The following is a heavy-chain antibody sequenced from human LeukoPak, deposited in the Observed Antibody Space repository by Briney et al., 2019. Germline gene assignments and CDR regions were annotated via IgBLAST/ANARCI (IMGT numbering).Heavy chain of an antibody. D-gene: IGHD3-22*01. V-gene: IGHV3-7*01. Sequence: GGSLRLSCAASGFTFSTYRMSWVRQAPGKGLEWVANIKQDGSRIFYVDSVKGRFTISRDNAKNSLYLQMNSLRAEDTAVYYCARDRGVYYDTSGMAGDWGQGTLVTVSS. CDR3: ARDRGVYYDTSGMAGD. J-gene: IGHJ4*02. CDR1: GFTFSTYR. CDR2: IKQDGSRI.